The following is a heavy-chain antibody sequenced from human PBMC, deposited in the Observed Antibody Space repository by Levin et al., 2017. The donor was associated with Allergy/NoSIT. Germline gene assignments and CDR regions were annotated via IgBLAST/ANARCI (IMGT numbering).Heavy chain of an antibody. CDR2: IYWNDDK. V-gene: IGHV2-5*01. Sequence: SGPTLVKPTQTLTLTCTFSGFSLSTSGVGVGWIRQPPGKALEWLALIYWNDDKRYSPSLKSRLTITKDTSKNQVVLTMTNMDPVDTATYYCAHRPAWIQLWDAPHTNWFDPWGQGTLVTVSS. D-gene: IGHD5-18*01. CDR1: GFSLSTSGVG. J-gene: IGHJ5*02. CDR3: AHRPAWIQLWDAPHTNWFDP.